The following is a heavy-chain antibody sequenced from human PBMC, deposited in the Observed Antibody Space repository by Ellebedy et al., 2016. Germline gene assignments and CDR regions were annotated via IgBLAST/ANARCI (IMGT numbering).Heavy chain of an antibody. CDR1: GYTFTNYG. J-gene: IGHJ6*02. D-gene: IGHD1-26*01. Sequence: ASVKVSCXASGYTFTNYGISWVRQAPGQGLEWMGWISGYTGNTNYAQKFQGRVTMTTDTSTSTAYMELRSLRSDAAAVYFCARPIVGATGGGDYYYDGMDVWGQGTTVTVSS. V-gene: IGHV1-18*04. CDR2: ISGYTGNT. CDR3: ARPIVGATGGGDYYYDGMDV.